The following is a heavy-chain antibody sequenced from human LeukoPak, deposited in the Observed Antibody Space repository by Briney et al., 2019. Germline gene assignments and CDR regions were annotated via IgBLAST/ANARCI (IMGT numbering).Heavy chain of an antibody. CDR2: FDPEDGET. J-gene: IGHJ5*02. Sequence: SVKVSCKVSGYTLTELSMHWVRQAPGKGLEWMGGFDPEDGETIYAQKFQGRVTMTEDTSTDTAYMELSSLRSEDTAVYYCATVHYSDCSGGSCYRVDWFDPWGQGTLVTVSS. V-gene: IGHV1-24*01. CDR1: GYTLTELS. D-gene: IGHD2-15*01. CDR3: ATVHYSDCSGGSCYRVDWFDP.